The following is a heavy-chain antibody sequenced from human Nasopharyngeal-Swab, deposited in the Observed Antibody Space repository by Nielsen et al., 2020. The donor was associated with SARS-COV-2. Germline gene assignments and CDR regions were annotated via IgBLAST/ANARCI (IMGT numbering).Heavy chain of an antibody. CDR3: AKVSWDLLASSEY. V-gene: IGHV3-30*18. J-gene: IGHJ4*02. CDR2: ISHDGSNR. D-gene: IGHD1-26*01. Sequence: GGSLRLSCVVSGFTIRNSNMNWVRQAPGKGLEWVAVISHDGSNRYYADSPKGRFTISRDNSKNTVDLQMNSLTTEDTAVYYCAKVSWDLLASSEYWGQGTLVIVSS. CDR1: GFTIRNSN.